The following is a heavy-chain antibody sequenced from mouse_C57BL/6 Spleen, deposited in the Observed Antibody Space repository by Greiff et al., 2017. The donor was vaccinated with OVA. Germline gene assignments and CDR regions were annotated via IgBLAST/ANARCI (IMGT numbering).Heavy chain of an antibody. CDR3: TRESDGYSFAY. CDR1: GYTFTSYW. CDR2: IYPGNSDT. Sequence: VQLKQSGTVLARPGASVNMSCKTSGYTFTSYWMHWVKQRPGQGLEWIGAIYPGNSDTSYNQKFKGKAKLTAGTSASTAYMELSSLTNEDSAVYYCTRESDGYSFAYWGQGTLVTVSA. D-gene: IGHD2-3*01. J-gene: IGHJ3*01. V-gene: IGHV1-5*01.